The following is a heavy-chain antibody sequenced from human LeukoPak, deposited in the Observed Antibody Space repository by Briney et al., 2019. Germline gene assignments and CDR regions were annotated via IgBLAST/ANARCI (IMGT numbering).Heavy chain of an antibody. CDR2: ISGSAGDT. CDR3: AKDRYDAVRYFDY. J-gene: IGHJ4*02. Sequence: GGSLRLSCAASGFTFSSYAMSWVCQAPGKGLEWVSAISGSAGDTYYADSVKGRFTISRDNFKNTLYLQMNSLRAEDTAVYYCAKDRYDAVRYFDYWGQGTLVTVSS. D-gene: IGHD3-16*02. CDR1: GFTFSSYA. V-gene: IGHV3-23*01.